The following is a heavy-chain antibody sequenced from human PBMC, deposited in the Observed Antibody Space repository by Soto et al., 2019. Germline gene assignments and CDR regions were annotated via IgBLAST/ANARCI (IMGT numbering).Heavy chain of an antibody. CDR3: AKSLRPSALTTYYFHY. Sequence: EEQLLESGGGLVQPGGSLRLSCAASGLTFSRYAMSWVRQAPGKGLEWVSIINPSGDITYYGDSVKGRFTISRDNSNTTLSLQMNSLRAEHTAVYYCAKSLRPSALTTYYFHYRGQGTLVTVSS. CDR1: GLTFSRYA. V-gene: IGHV3-23*01. CDR2: INPSGDIT. J-gene: IGHJ4*02. D-gene: IGHD4-17*01.